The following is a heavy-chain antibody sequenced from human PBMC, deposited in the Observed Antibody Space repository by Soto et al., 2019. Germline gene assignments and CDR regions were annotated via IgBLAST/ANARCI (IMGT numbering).Heavy chain of an antibody. CDR3: AKKVTSDIVATITFGVRADDAFDI. J-gene: IGHJ3*02. V-gene: IGHV3-23*01. D-gene: IGHD5-12*01. CDR2: ISGSGGST. CDR1: GFTFSSYA. Sequence: GGSLRLSCAASGFTFSSYAMSWVRQAPGKGLEWVSAISGSGGSTYYADSVKGRSTISRDNSKNTLYLQMNSLRAEDTAVYYCAKKVTSDIVATITFGVRADDAFDIWGQGTMVTVSS.